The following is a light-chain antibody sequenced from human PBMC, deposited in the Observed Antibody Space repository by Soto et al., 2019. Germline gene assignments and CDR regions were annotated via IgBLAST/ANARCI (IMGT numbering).Light chain of an antibody. Sequence: EIVMTQSPATLSVSPGERATLSCRASQSVSNNLLWIQQKPGQAPRLLIYGASTRATGIPARFSGSGSGTEFTLTISTLQSEDFAVYYCQQHNNWPPYTFGQGTRLEIK. CDR2: GAS. CDR3: QQHNNWPPYT. V-gene: IGKV3-15*01. CDR1: QSVSNN. J-gene: IGKJ2*01.